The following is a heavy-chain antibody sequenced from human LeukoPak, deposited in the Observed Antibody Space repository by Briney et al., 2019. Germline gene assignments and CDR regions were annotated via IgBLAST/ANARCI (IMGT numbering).Heavy chain of an antibody. CDR1: GFTFSSYG. CDR3: AKDGILLYFGEIHRPYYYYMDV. D-gene: IGHD3-10*01. J-gene: IGHJ6*03. CDR2: ISGSGGST. V-gene: IGHV3-23*01. Sequence: GGSLRLSCAASGFTFSSYGMSWVRQAPGKGLEWVSAISGSGGSTYYADSVKGRFTISRDNSKNTVYLQMNSLRAEDTAIYYCAKDGILLYFGEIHRPYYYYMDVWGKGTTVTVSS.